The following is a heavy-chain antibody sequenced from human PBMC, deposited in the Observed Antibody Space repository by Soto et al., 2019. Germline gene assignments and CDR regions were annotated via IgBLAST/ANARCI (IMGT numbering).Heavy chain of an antibody. CDR2: ISTNGGNT. Sequence: GGSLRLSCSASGFTLSSYAMHWVRQAPGKGLEYVSAISTNGGNTYYADSVKGRFTISRDNSKNTLYLQMNSLRAEDTAVYYCVLITKIVVVISPVHWVQAALVTVSS. CDR1: GFTLSSYA. J-gene: IGHJ4*02. CDR3: VLITKIVVVISPVH. D-gene: IGHD3-22*01. V-gene: IGHV3-64*04.